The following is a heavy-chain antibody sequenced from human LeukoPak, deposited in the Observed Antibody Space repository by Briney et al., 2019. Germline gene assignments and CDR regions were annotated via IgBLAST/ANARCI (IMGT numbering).Heavy chain of an antibody. Sequence: SETLSLTCAVYGASFSGYYWTWIRQPPGKGLEWIGYNYYSGSTNYNPSLKSRVTISVDTSKNQFSLKLSSVTAADTAVYYCARDMGGWGQGTLVTVSS. CDR1: GASFSGYY. D-gene: IGHD3-16*01. V-gene: IGHV4-59*01. CDR2: NYYSGST. CDR3: ARDMGG. J-gene: IGHJ4*02.